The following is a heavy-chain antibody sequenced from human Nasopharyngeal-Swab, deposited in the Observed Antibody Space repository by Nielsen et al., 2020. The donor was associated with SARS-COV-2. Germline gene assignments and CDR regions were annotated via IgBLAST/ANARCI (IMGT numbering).Heavy chain of an antibody. Sequence: ASVKVSCKASGYTFTSYAMHWVRQAPGQRLEWMGWINAGNGNTKYSQKFQGRVTITADESTSTAYMELSSLRSEDTAVYYCARDAGGSYPGADAFDIWGQGTMVTVSS. CDR1: GYTFTSYA. CDR3: ARDAGGSYPGADAFDI. V-gene: IGHV1-3*01. D-gene: IGHD1-26*01. J-gene: IGHJ3*02. CDR2: INAGNGNT.